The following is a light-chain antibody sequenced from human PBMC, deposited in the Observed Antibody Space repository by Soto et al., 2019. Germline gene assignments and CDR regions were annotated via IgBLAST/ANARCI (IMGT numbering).Light chain of an antibody. CDR2: GAS. CDR1: RSVNSE. J-gene: IGKJ1*01. Sequence: VMTQSPATLSVSPGERATLSCRASRSVNSELAWYQQKPGQAHRLLIYGASSRATYIPARFNGSGSGTDFPPAISSLQSEGFAVYYCQQYSDWPWTFGQGTKVEIK. V-gene: IGKV3-15*01. CDR3: QQYSDWPWT.